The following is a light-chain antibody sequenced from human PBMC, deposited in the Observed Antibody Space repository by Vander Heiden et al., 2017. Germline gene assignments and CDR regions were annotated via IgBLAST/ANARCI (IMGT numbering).Light chain of an antibody. CDR2: AVT. Sequence: QSALTQPPSASGSPGQSVTISCTGTSSDVGASNYVSWYQQHPGKVPKLIIYAVTKRPSGVPDRFSGSKSGNTASLTVSGLQAEDEADYYCSSFAGSATYFFGTGTKVTVL. CDR3: SSFAGSATYF. J-gene: IGLJ1*01. CDR1: SSDVGASNY. V-gene: IGLV2-8*01.